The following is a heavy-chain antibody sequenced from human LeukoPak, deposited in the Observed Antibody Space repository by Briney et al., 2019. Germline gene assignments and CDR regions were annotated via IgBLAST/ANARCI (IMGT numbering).Heavy chain of an antibody. CDR2: IYYTGAT. CDR3: ARAGVFDY. D-gene: IGHD3-10*01. J-gene: IGHJ4*02. V-gene: IGHV4-59*08. Sequence: SETLSLTCSVSGGSISSYYWSWIRQPPGKGLEWIGYIYYTGATYYNPSLESRVTISVDTPKNQFSLKLSSVTAADTAVYYCARAGVFDYWGQGTLVTVSS. CDR1: GGSISSYY.